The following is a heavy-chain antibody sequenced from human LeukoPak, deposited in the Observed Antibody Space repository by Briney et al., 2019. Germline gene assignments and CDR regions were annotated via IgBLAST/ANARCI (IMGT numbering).Heavy chain of an antibody. D-gene: IGHD2-21*01. CDR2: INPSSGGT. CDR3: ARADRLHGGPYLIGP. J-gene: IGHJ5*02. V-gene: IGHV1-2*02. CDR1: GYSFTVYY. Sequence: ASVKVSCKTSGYSFTVYYMHWVRQAPGQGLEWMGWINPSSGGTSSAQKFQGRVTMTRDTSITTVYMKVRWLTSDDTAVYYCARADRLHGGPYLIGPWGQGTLVTVSS.